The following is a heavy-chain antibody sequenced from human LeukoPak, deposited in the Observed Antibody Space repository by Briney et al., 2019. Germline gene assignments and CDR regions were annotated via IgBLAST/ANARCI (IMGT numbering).Heavy chain of an antibody. CDR2: IWYDGSNK. J-gene: IGHJ4*02. CDR1: GFTFSSYG. Sequence: GGSLRLSCAASGFTFSSYGMHWVRQAPGKGLEWVAVIWYDGSNKYYADSVQGRFTISRDISKNTFYLQMNSLRAEDTAVYYCARDRIQIWSYVGTFDYWGPGALVTVSS. D-gene: IGHD5-18*01. CDR3: ARDRIQIWSYVGTFDY. V-gene: IGHV3-30*19.